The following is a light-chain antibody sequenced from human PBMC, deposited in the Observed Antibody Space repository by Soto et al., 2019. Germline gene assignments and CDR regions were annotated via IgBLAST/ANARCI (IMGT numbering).Light chain of an antibody. CDR2: VSS. J-gene: IGKJ2*03. CDR3: QQYGNSPRYS. V-gene: IGKV3-20*01. Sequence: DIVLTQSPGTLSLSPGERATLSCRASESVYSNYLAWYQQKPDQAPRLLIYVSSSRAIGIPDRFSGTGSGTDFPLTISRLGPEDFAVYSCQQYGNSPRYSFGQGTKLEIK. CDR1: ESVYSNY.